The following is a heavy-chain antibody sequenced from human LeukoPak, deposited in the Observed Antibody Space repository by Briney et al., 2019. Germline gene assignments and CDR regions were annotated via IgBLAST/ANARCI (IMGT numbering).Heavy chain of an antibody. CDR2: IRTEGSNK. V-gene: IGHV3-30*02. CDR1: GFTFSSYG. J-gene: IGHJ6*03. Sequence: GGSLRLSCAASGFTFSSYGRHWVRQVPGKGLEWVAFIRTEGSNKQYADSVRGRFTISRDNSTLYLQMNSLRAEDTAVYYCAKNGDRGAYCSVCSCYPYFYYYIDVWGKGTTVTISS. CDR3: AKNGDRGAYCSVCSCYPYFYYYIDV. D-gene: IGHD2-15*01.